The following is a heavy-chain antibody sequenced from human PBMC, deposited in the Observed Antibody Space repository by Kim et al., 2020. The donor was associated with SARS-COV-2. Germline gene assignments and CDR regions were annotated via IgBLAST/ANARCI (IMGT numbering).Heavy chain of an antibody. Sequence: GGSLRLSCSASGFTFSSYAMHWVRQAPGKGLEYVSAISSNGGSTYYADSVKGRFTISRDNSKNTLYLQMSSLRAEDTAVYYCVRGYYYDSSGYYSYRGYYYYGMDVWGQGTTVTVSS. J-gene: IGHJ6*02. D-gene: IGHD3-22*01. CDR3: VRGYYYDSSGYYSYRGYYYYGMDV. V-gene: IGHV3-64D*06. CDR2: ISSNGGST. CDR1: GFTFSSYA.